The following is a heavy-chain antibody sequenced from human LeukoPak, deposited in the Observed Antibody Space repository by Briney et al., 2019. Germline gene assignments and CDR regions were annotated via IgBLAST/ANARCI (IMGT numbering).Heavy chain of an antibody. V-gene: IGHV1-18*01. D-gene: IGHD3-22*01. CDR3: ARGPGGRSGYYPLEDNYYYYYMDV. CDR1: GYTFTSYG. J-gene: IGHJ6*03. Sequence: ASVKVSCKASGYTFTSYGISWVRQAPGQGLEWMGWISAYKGNTNYAQKFQGRVTMTTDTSTSTAYMELRSLRSDDTAVYYCARGPGGRSGYYPLEDNYYYYYMDVWGKGTTVTVSS. CDR2: ISAYKGNT.